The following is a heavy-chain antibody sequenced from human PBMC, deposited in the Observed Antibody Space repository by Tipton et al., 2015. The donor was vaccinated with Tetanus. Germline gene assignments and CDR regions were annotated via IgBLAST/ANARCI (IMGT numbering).Heavy chain of an antibody. D-gene: IGHD5-18*01. V-gene: IGHV3-53*01. J-gene: IGHJ4*02. Sequence: GSLRLSCAASGFTVSSNYMSWVRQAPGKGLEWVSVIYSGGSTSYADSVKGRFTISRDTSKNTLYLQMNSLRAEDTAVYYCARAYSYGAFDYWGQGSLVTVSS. CDR2: IYSGGST. CDR3: ARAYSYGAFDY. CDR1: GFTVSSNY.